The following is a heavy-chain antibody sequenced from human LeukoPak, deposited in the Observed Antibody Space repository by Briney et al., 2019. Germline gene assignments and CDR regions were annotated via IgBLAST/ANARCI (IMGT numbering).Heavy chain of an antibody. CDR2: ISGGGGST. Sequence: PGGSLRLSCAASGFTFSSYAMSWVRQAPEKGLEWVSTISGGGGSTYYADSVKGRFTNSRDNSKNTLFLQMNSLRAEDTAVYYCAKLGDYGGTSIYYYSAMDVWGQGTTVTVSS. CDR1: GFTFSSYA. D-gene: IGHD4-23*01. CDR3: AKLGDYGGTSIYYYSAMDV. J-gene: IGHJ6*02. V-gene: IGHV3-23*01.